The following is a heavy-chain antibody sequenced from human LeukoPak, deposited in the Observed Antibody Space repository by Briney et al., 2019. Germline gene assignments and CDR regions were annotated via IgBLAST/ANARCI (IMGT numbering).Heavy chain of an antibody. V-gene: IGHV4-34*01. CDR1: GGSFSGYY. Sequence: PSETLSLTCGVYGGSFSGYYWSWIRQPPGKGLEWIGEINHSGSTNYNPSLKSRVTISVDTTKNQFPLNLSSVTAADTAVYYCARVRNPRSRQWRHIDYWGQGNLVTVSS. D-gene: IGHD6-19*01. CDR3: ARVRNPRSRQWRHIDY. CDR2: INHSGST. J-gene: IGHJ4*02.